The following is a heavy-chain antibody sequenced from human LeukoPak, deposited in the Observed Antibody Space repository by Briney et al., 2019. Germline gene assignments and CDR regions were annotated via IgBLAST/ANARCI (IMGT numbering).Heavy chain of an antibody. Sequence: ASVKVSCKASGYTFTGYYMHWVRQAPGQGLEWMGWINPNSGGTNYAQKFQGRVTMTRDTSTSTVYMEPSSLRSEDTAVYYCARSTTTDAFDIWGQGTMVTVSS. V-gene: IGHV1-2*02. J-gene: IGHJ3*02. D-gene: IGHD4-17*01. CDR1: GYTFTGYY. CDR3: ARSTTTDAFDI. CDR2: INPNSGGT.